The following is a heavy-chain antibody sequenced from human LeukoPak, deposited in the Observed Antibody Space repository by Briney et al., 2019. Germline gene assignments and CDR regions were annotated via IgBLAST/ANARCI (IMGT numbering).Heavy chain of an antibody. CDR1: GDTFTGYY. Sequence: ASVKVSYKASGDTFTGYYMHWVRQAPGQGPEWMGWINTNSGDTKSAQKFEGRVTMTRDTSISTASMELSGLKSDDTALYYCAREYGSGGWYSAGFDSWGQGTLVTVSS. CDR2: INTNSGDT. D-gene: IGHD2-15*01. V-gene: IGHV1-2*02. J-gene: IGHJ4*02. CDR3: AREYGSGGWYSAGFDS.